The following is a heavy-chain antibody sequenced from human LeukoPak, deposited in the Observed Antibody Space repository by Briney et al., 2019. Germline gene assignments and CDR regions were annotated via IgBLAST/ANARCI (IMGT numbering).Heavy chain of an antibody. V-gene: IGHV3-30*19. CDR2: IWYDGSNK. CDR3: ARDYGDRENDDY. CDR1: GFTFSSYG. J-gene: IGHJ4*02. Sequence: GGSLRLSCAASGFTFSSYGMHWVRQAPGKGLEWVAVIWYDGSNKYYADSVKGRFTISRDNSKNTLYLQMNSLRAEDTAVYYCARDYGDRENDDYWGQGTLVTVSS. D-gene: IGHD4-17*01.